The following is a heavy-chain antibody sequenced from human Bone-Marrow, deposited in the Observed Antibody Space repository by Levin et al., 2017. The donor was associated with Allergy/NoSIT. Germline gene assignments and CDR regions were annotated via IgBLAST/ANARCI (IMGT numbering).Heavy chain of an antibody. CDR3: TAGVNDY. CDR2: IKSKTEGGTI. V-gene: IGHV3-15*01. J-gene: IGHJ4*02. CDR1: GFSFSNAL. Sequence: GGSLRLSCAASGFSFSNALMSWVRQAPGKGLEWVGRIKSKTEGGTIDYAAPVKGRFTISRDDSKNTLYLQMNSLKNEDTAVYHCTAGVNDYWGRGTLVTVSS.